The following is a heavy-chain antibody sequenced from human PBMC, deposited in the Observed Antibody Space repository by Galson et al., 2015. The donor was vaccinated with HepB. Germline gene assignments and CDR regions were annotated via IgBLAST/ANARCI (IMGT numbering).Heavy chain of an antibody. CDR3: ARGREQWLPLGYFDY. J-gene: IGHJ4*02. CDR1: GFTFSDYY. V-gene: IGHV3-11*06. D-gene: IGHD6-19*01. CDR2: ISSSSSYT. Sequence: SLRLSCAASGFTFSDYYMSWIRQAPGKGLEWVSYISSSSSYTNYADSVKGRLTISRANAKNSLYLQMNSLRADDTAVYYGARGREQWLPLGYFDYWGQGTLVTVSS.